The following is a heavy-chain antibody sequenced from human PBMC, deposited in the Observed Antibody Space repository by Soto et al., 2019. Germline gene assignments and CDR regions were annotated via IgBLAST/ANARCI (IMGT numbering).Heavy chain of an antibody. CDR3: ARSPGYYYYGMDV. J-gene: IGHJ6*02. D-gene: IGHD2-8*02. Sequence: SETLSLTCTVSGGSISSSSYYWGWIRQPPGKGLEWIGSIYYSGSTYYNPSLKSRVTISVDTSKNQFSLKLSSVTAADTAVYYCARSPGYYYYGMDVWGQGTTVT. CDR1: GGSISSSSYY. CDR2: IYYSGST. V-gene: IGHV4-39*01.